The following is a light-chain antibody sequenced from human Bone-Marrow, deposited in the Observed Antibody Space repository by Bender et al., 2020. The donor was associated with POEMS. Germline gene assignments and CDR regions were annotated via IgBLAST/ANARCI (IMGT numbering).Light chain of an antibody. J-gene: IGLJ3*02. CDR1: SGSIASTY. V-gene: IGLV6-57*01. CDR3: QSYDSNIWV. Sequence: NFMLTQPHSVSESPGKTVTIPCTRSSGSIASTYVQWYQQRPGSSPTTVIYEDNRRPSGVPDRFSGSVDTSSNSASLTISGLKTEDEAHYYCQSYDSNIWVFGGGTKLTVL. CDR2: EDN.